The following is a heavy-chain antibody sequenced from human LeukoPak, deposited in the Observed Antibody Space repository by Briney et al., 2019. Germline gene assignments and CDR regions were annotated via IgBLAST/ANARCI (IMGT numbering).Heavy chain of an antibody. CDR1: GYTFTSYY. D-gene: IGHD3-3*01. V-gene: IGHV1-46*01. CDR2: INPSGGST. J-gene: IGHJ3*02. CDR3: ARASYYDFWSGYRERASDI. Sequence: ASVKVSCKASGYTFTSYYMHWVRQAPGQGLEWMGIINPSGGSTSYAQKFQGRVTMTRDTSTSTVYMELSSLRSEDTAVYYCARASYYDFWSGYRERASDIWGQGTMVTVSS.